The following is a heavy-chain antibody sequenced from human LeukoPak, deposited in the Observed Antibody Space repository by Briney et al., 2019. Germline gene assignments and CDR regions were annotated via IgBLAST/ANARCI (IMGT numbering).Heavy chain of an antibody. CDR1: GYTFTSYF. J-gene: IGHJ4*02. Sequence: VASVKVSCKASGYTFTSYFMHWVRRAPGQGLEWMGWINPNSGGTNYAQKFQGRVTMTRDTSISTAYMELSRLRSDDTAVYYCAREARDGYNYYFDYWGQGTLVTVSS. CDR2: INPNSGGT. CDR3: AREARDGYNYYFDY. V-gene: IGHV1-2*02. D-gene: IGHD5-24*01.